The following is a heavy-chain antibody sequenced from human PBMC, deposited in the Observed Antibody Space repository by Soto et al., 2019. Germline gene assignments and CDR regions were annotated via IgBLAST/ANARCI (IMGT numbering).Heavy chain of an antibody. CDR3: ARVKGGTWWFDP. Sequence: SVKVSCKASGGTFSSYAISWVRQAPGQGLEWMGGIIPIFGTANYAQKFQGRVTITADESTSTAYMELSSLRSEDTAVYYCARVKGGTWWFDPWGQGTLVTVSS. CDR2: IIPIFGTA. V-gene: IGHV1-69*13. D-gene: IGHD3-16*01. J-gene: IGHJ5*02. CDR1: GGTFSSYA.